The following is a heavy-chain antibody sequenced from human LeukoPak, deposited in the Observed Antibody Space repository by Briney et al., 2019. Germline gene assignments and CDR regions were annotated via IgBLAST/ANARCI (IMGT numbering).Heavy chain of an antibody. D-gene: IGHD1-26*01. CDR3: AKDSGSLIPVDY. CDR2: IRYDGSNK. J-gene: IGHJ4*02. CDR1: GFTFSSYS. V-gene: IGHV3-30*02. Sequence: GGSLRLSCAASGFTFSSYSMNWVRQAPGKGLEWVAFIRYDGSNKYYADSVKGRFTISRDNSKNTLYLQMNSLRAEDTAVYYCAKDSGSLIPVDYWGQGTLVTVSS.